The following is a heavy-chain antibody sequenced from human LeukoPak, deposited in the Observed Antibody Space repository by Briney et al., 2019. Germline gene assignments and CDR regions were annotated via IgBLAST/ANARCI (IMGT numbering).Heavy chain of an antibody. V-gene: IGHV1-24*01. CDR3: ATLLDKFWTGHSVPPEDY. J-gene: IGHJ4*02. CDR2: FGPENDVP. CDR1: ENRLTQFP. D-gene: IGHD3/OR15-3a*01. Sequence: VASVRVSCKLSENRLTQFPMHWVRQAPGEGLAWMGGFGPENDVPIFAQKFKDRIAMYTDTSTDTAYMELSGLKSDDTAVYFCATLLDKFWTGHSVPPEDYWGQGTLVTVSS.